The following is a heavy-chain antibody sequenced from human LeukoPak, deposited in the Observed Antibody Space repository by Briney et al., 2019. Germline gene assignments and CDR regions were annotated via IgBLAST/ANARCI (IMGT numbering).Heavy chain of an antibody. D-gene: IGHD3-16*01. CDR2: IYTDGNT. V-gene: IGHV3-66*01. CDR1: GFTVSGNY. CDR3: ARDRPYGGVGDFDY. Sequence: RSGGSLRLSCAVFGFTVSGNYMSWVRQAPRKGLEWVSAIYTDGNTHYAGSVKGRFTISRDSFKNTLYLQMNSLRAEDTAVYYCARDRPYGGVGDFDYWGLGTLVTVSS. J-gene: IGHJ4*02.